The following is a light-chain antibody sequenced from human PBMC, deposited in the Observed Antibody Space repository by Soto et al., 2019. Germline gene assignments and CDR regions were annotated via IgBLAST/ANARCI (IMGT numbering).Light chain of an antibody. Sequence: DIQMTQSPSSLSASVGDRVTITCRASQGISNYLVWYQQRQGRAPTLLFYDASSLLSGVPSRFSGSGSGTDFTLTISSLQPEDVATYYCQQSYRTPYTFGQGTKLETK. CDR1: QGISNY. V-gene: IGKV1-39*01. CDR3: QQSYRTPYT. CDR2: DAS. J-gene: IGKJ2*01.